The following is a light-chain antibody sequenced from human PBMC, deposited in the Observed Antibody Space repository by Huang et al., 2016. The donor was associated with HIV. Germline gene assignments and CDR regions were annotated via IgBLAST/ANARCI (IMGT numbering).Light chain of an antibody. V-gene: IGKV3-11*01. Sequence: IVLTQSPATLSWYPGEGVTLSCRASQSVGNYIAWYQQHPGQSPRLLIYDTSNRATVTPVRFSGSGSGTDVLLTISNLESEDFALYYCQQRSSGVTFGGGTKVQVK. CDR1: QSVGNY. CDR3: QQRSSGVT. CDR2: DTS. J-gene: IGKJ4*01.